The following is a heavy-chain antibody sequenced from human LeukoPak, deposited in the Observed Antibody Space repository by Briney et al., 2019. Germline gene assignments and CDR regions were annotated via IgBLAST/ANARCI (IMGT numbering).Heavy chain of an antibody. CDR1: GGSLNSYY. V-gene: IGHV4-59*01. J-gene: IGHJ4*02. Sequence: PSETLSLTCTVSGGSLNSYYWSWIRQPPGKGLEWIGYIYYSGSTNYNPSLKSRVTISVDTYKNQFSLKLSSVTAADTAVYYCARDLGGRYAFDYWGQGTLVTVSS. CDR2: IYYSGST. CDR3: ARDLGGRYAFDY. D-gene: IGHD5-12*01.